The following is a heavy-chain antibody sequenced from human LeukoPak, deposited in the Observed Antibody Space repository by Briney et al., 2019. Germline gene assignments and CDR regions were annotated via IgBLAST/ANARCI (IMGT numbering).Heavy chain of an antibody. J-gene: IGHJ4*02. V-gene: IGHV4-59*01. CDR1: GASISSYY. Sequence: SETLSLICTVSGASISSYYWSWIRQPPGKGLEWIGDIYYSGSIKYNPSLKSRVTMSVDTSKNQFSLKLSSVTAADTAVYYCARGHYKEYFDYWGQGTLVTVSS. CDR3: ARGHYKEYFDY. CDR2: IYYSGSI. D-gene: IGHD4-11*01.